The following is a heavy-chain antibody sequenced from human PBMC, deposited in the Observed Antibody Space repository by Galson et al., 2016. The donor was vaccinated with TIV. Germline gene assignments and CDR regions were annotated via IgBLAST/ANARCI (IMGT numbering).Heavy chain of an antibody. D-gene: IGHD2-21*01. CDR2: IYFTGST. V-gene: IGHV4-39*01. Sequence: SETLSLTCIISGDSISSSTYYWGWIRQPPGKGLEWIGSIYFTGSTHYTPSLKSRVTISLDTSKNQFSLKLSSVTAADTAVYYCARHSDIAADFNYWGQGTLPPSPQ. J-gene: IGHJ4*02. CDR1: GDSISSSTYY. CDR3: ARHSDIAADFNY.